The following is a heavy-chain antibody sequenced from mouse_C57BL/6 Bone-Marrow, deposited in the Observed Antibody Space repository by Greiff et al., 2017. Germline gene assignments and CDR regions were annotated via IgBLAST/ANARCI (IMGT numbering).Heavy chain of an antibody. J-gene: IGHJ2*01. CDR3: VRQEGARGYFDY. V-gene: IGHV10-1*01. Sequence: EVHLVESGGGLVQPKGSLKLSCAASGFSFNTYAMNWVRQAPGKGLEWVARIRSKSNNYATYYADSVKDRFTISRDDSESMLYLQMNNLKTEDTAMYYCVRQEGARGYFDYWGQGTTLTVSS. D-gene: IGHD3-1*01. CDR1: GFSFNTYA. CDR2: IRSKSNNYAT.